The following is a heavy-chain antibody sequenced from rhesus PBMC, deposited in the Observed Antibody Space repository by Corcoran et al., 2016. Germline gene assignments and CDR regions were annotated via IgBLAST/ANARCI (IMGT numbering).Heavy chain of an antibody. CDR3: ARDDGAFNRFDV. V-gene: IGHV4-73*01. Sequence: QVKLQQWGEGLVKPSATLSLTCAVYGGSINSYYSWRWIRHPPGRGLEWIGYKYGNRPSTNDHPSLKNRVTISKYTAKNQCAVKVSSVTAADTAVFYCARDDGAFNRFDVWGPGVLVTVSS. J-gene: IGHJ5-1*01. CDR2: KYGNRPST. CDR1: GGSINSYYS.